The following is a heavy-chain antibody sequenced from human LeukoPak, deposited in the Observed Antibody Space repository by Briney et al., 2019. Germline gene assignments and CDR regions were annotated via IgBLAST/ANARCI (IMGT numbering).Heavy chain of an antibody. CDR3: ATDYYDRSGDYTVDH. D-gene: IGHD3-22*01. CDR2: ISGSGATT. Sequence: GGSLRLSCAASGFAFRDYAMSWVRQAPGKGLEWVSVISGSGATTHYTDSVKGRFTISRDNYKNTVSLQMNSLRAEDTAAYYCATDYYDRSGDYTVDHWGQGTQVTVSS. J-gene: IGHJ4*02. V-gene: IGHV3-23*01. CDR1: GFAFRDYA.